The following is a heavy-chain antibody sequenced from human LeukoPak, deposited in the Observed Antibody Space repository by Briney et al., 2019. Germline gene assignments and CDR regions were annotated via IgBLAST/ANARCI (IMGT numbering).Heavy chain of an antibody. CDR3: ARDPAFGALDI. D-gene: IGHD3-16*01. V-gene: IGHV3-7*05. CDR1: TFTFSTSY. J-gene: IGHJ3*02. Sequence: GGSLKLSCAASTFTFSTSYMGWVRPAAGKGLYWVALIYPDGSDTAYVASEKGRFTISRDNARNSLYLQMNNLTPEDTAIYYCARDPAFGALDIWGQGTMVTVSS. CDR2: IYPDGSDT.